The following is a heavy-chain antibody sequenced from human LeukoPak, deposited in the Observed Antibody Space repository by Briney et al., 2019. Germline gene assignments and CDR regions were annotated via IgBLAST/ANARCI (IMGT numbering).Heavy chain of an antibody. Sequence: GASVKVSCKASGYTFTSYGISWVRQAPGQGLEWMGWISAYNGNTNYAQKLQGRVTMTTDTSTSTAYMELRSLRSDDTAVYYCARDHTYYDYVWGSYRFGYWGREPWSPSPQ. J-gene: IGHJ4*02. CDR2: ISAYNGNT. CDR1: GYTFTSYG. D-gene: IGHD3-16*02. V-gene: IGHV1-18*01. CDR3: ARDHTYYDYVWGSYRFGY.